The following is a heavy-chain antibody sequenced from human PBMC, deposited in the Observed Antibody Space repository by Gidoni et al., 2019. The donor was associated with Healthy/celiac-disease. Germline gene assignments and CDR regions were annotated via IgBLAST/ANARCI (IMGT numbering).Heavy chain of an antibody. Sequence: QVQLQESGPGLVKPSETLSLTCTVSGGSISSYYWSWIRQPPGKGLEWIGYIYYRGSTNYNPSLKSLVTISVDTSKNQFSLKLSSVTAADTAVYYCARGVGATSYWFDPWGQGTLVTVSS. V-gene: IGHV4-59*01. CDR2: IYYRGST. J-gene: IGHJ5*02. CDR3: ARGVGATSYWFDP. D-gene: IGHD1-26*01. CDR1: GGSISSYY.